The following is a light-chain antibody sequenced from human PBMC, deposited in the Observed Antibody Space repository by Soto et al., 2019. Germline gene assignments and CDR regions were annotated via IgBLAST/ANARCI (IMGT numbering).Light chain of an antibody. CDR2: GAS. Sequence: ILFTQSPGTLSLSPGERATFSCMASQSVSSNYLAWYQQKPGQAPRLLIYGASTRATGIPARFSGSGSGTEFTLTISSLQSEDFAVYYCQQYNNWPPITFGQGTRLEI. CDR1: QSVSSN. V-gene: IGKV3-15*01. CDR3: QQYNNWPPIT. J-gene: IGKJ5*01.